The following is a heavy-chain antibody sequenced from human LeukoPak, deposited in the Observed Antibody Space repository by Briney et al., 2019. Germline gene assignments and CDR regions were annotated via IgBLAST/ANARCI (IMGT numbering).Heavy chain of an antibody. V-gene: IGHV1-46*01. Sequence: ASVKVSCKASGYTFTSYYMHWVRQAPGQGPEWMGIINPSGGSTTYAQKFQGRVTMTGDTSTSTVYMELSSLGSENTAVYYCARDLYGSGTYPRYWGQGTLVTVSS. J-gene: IGHJ4*02. D-gene: IGHD3-10*01. CDR1: GYTFTSYY. CDR2: INPSGGST. CDR3: ARDLYGSGTYPRY.